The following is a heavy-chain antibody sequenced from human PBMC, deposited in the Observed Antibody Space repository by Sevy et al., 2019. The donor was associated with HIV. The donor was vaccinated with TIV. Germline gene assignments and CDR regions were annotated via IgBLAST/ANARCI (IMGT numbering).Heavy chain of an antibody. CDR2: IKSKKEDGAT. CDR3: IIMDWHGGFDT. V-gene: IGHV3-15*01. J-gene: IGHJ3*02. D-gene: IGHD4-17*01. CDR1: GFTFSNTW. Sequence: GGSLRLSCAASGFTFSNTWMSWVRQAPGKGLELVGRIKSKKEDGATDYAAPVIGRFTISRDDSKSTLSLRMNSLKIEDTAVYYCIIMDWHGGFDTWGQGTMVTVSS.